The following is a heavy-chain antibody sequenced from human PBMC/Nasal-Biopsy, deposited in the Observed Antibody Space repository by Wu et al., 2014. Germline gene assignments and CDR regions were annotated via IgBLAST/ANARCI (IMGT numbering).Heavy chain of an antibody. V-gene: IGHV4-59*11. CDR2: VYNSGSA. CDR1: GGSISSHY. J-gene: IGHJ5*02. Sequence: LTCTVSGGSISSHYWSWIRQPPGRGLEWIGYVYNSGSANYNPSLRSRFIISEDMSENQVSLTLNSVTAADTAMYYCARGGSGSYFFSFGGTNLDLWGPGVLVTVSS. D-gene: IGHD1-26*01. CDR3: ARGGSGSYFFSFGGTNLDL.